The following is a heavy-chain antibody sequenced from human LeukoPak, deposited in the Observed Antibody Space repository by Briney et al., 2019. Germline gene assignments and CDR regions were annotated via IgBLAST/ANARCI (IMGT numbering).Heavy chain of an antibody. V-gene: IGHV1-18*01. CDR2: ISAYNGNT. Sequence: GASVKVSCKASGYTFISYGISWVRQAPGQGLEWMGWISAYNGNTNYAQKLQGRVTMTTDTSTSTAYMELRSLRSDDTAVYYCARYCSSTSCYGNWFDPWGQGTLVTVSS. CDR1: GYTFISYG. J-gene: IGHJ5*02. D-gene: IGHD2-2*01. CDR3: ARYCSSTSCYGNWFDP.